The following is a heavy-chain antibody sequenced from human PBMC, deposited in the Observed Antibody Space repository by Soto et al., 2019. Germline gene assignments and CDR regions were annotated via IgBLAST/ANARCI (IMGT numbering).Heavy chain of an antibody. Sequence: ASVKVSCKASGYTFTGYYVHWVRQAPGQGLEWMGWINPNSGDTYLAQRFQGRVTMNRDTSIGTAYMELRGLTSDDTAEYYCAKGGAKVAAGTRVYLYNAMDVWGQGTTVTVSS. CDR3: AKGGAKVAAGTRVYLYNAMDV. CDR1: GYTFTGYY. J-gene: IGHJ6*02. CDR2: INPNSGDT. D-gene: IGHD6-13*01. V-gene: IGHV1-2*02.